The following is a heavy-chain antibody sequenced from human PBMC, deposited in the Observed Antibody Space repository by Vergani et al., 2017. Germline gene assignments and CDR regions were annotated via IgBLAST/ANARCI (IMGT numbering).Heavy chain of an antibody. D-gene: IGHD2-2*01. CDR1: GGSFSGYY. J-gene: IGHJ6*02. CDR2: INHSGST. CDR3: ASGYCSSTSCYAPYYYYGMDV. Sequence: QVQLQQWGAGLLKPSETLSLTCAVYGGSFSGYYWSWIRQPPGKGLEWIGEINHSGSTNYNPSLKSRVTISVDTSKNQFSLKLSSVTAADTAVYCCASGYCSSTSCYAPYYYYGMDVWGQGTTVTVSS. V-gene: IGHV4-34*01.